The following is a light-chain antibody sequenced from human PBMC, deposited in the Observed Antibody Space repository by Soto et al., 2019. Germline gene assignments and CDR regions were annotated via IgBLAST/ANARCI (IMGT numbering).Light chain of an antibody. CDR2: EVT. CDR1: SSDVGGYDY. V-gene: IGLV2-8*01. J-gene: IGLJ1*01. CDR3: SSYTGGNPSYV. Sequence: QSVLTQPPSASGSPGQSVTISCTGTSSDVGGYDYVSWYQQHPGKAPKLMIYEVTIRPSGVSGRFSGSKSGNTASLTVSGLQAEDEADYYCSSYTGGNPSYVFGTGTKVT.